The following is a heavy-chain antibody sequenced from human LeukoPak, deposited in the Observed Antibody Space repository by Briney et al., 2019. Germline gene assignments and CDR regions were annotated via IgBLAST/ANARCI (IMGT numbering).Heavy chain of an antibody. D-gene: IGHD5-12*01. CDR1: GFTFSSNA. CDR3: ARDRSSYEYYFDH. CDR2: ISYDGGNT. Sequence: GGSLRLSCAASGFTFSSNAIHWVRQAPGKGLEWVAEISYDGGNTYYADSVKGRFTISRDNSKNTLYLQMNSLRAEDTAVFYCARDRSSYEYYFDHWGQGTLVTVSS. J-gene: IGHJ4*02. V-gene: IGHV3-30-3*01.